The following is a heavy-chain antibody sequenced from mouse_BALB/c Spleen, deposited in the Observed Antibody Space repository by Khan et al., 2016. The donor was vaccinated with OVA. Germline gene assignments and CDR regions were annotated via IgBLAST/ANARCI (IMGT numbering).Heavy chain of an antibody. CDR1: GFTFTNYG. CDR2: INTYTGEP. D-gene: IGHD2-14*01. Sequence: QVQLKQSGPELKKPGETVQISCKASGFTFTNYGMNWVKQAPGKGLKWMGWINTYTGEPTFADDFKGRFAFSLETSASTAYLQINSLKNEGTATYFCARVGYNGTMDCWGQGTSVTVSS. CDR3: ARVGYNGTMDC. J-gene: IGHJ4*01. V-gene: IGHV9-3-1*01.